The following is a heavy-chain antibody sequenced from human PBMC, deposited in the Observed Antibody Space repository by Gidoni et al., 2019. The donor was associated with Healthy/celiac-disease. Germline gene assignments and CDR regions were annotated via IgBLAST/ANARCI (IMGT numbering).Heavy chain of an antibody. D-gene: IGHD5-18*01. CDR2: ISYDGSNK. CDR3: AKDTEGYGY. Sequence: QVQLVESGGGVVQPGRSLRLSCAASGFTFSRYGMHWVRQAPGKGLEWVAVISYDGSNKYYADSVKGRFTISRDNSKNTLYLQMNSLRAEDTAVYYCAKDTEGYGYWGQGTLVTVSS. J-gene: IGHJ4*02. CDR1: GFTFSRYG. V-gene: IGHV3-30*18.